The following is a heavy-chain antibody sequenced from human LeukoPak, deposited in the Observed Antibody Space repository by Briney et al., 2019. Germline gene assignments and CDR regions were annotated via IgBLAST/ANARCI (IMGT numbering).Heavy chain of an antibody. CDR2: ISSSSSYI. CDR1: GFTFSSYS. CDR3: ARGYCSGGSCPSNSEFDY. Sequence: PGGSLRLSCAASGFTFSSYSMNWVRQAPGKGLEWVSSISSSSSYIYYADSVKGRFTISRDNAKNSLYLQMNGLRAEDTAVYYCARGYCSGGSCPSNSEFDYWGQGTLVTVSS. J-gene: IGHJ4*02. D-gene: IGHD2-15*01. V-gene: IGHV3-21*01.